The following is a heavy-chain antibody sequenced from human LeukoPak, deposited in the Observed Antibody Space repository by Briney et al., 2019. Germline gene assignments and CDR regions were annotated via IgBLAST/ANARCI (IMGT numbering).Heavy chain of an antibody. CDR2: IKQDGSEK. D-gene: IGHD2-2*01. CDR1: GFTFSSYW. J-gene: IGHJ6*02. Sequence: GGSLRLSCAASGFTFSSYWMSWVRQAPGKGLEWVANIKQDGSEKYYVDSVKGRFTISRVNAKNSLYLQMNSLRAEDTAVYYCAREDAMDYYYYYGMDVWGQGTTVTVSS. V-gene: IGHV3-7*01. CDR3: AREDAMDYYYYYGMDV.